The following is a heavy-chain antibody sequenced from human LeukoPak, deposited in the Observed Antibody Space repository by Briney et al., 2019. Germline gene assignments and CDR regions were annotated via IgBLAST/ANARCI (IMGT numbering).Heavy chain of an antibody. D-gene: IGHD2-15*01. CDR1: GGTFSSYA. J-gene: IGHJ6*02. CDR3: ATSSDLVAATWIDYYGMDV. V-gene: IGHV1-69*13. CDR2: IIPIFGTA. Sequence: SVKVSCKASGGTFSSYAISWVRQAPGRGLEWMGGIIPIFGTANYAQKFQGRVTITADESTSTAYMELSSLRSEDTAVYYCATSSDLVAATWIDYYGMDVWGQGTTVTVSS.